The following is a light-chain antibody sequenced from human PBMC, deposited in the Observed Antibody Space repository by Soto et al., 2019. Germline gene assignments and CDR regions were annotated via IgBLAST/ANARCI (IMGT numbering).Light chain of an antibody. CDR2: DVN. J-gene: IGLJ1*01. CDR1: SSDVGGYNY. Sequence: QSVLTQPASVSGSPGQSIAISCTGTSSDVGGYNYVSWYQQHPGKAPKLMIYDVNNRPSGVSNRFSGSKSGNTASLTISGLQAEDEADYYCCSYTTSSTYGFGTGTNVTVL. CDR3: CSYTTSSTYG. V-gene: IGLV2-14*03.